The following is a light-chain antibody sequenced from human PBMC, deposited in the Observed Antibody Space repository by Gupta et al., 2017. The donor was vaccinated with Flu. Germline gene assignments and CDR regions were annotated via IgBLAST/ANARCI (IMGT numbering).Light chain of an antibody. CDR2: DVS. CDR3: SSSKSTTTFFV. J-gene: IGLJ1*01. CDR1: SSDVGNSDY. V-gene: IGLV2-14*01. Sequence: QSALTQPASVSGSPGHSITISCTGTSSDVGNSDYVSWYQQDPGKAPKLLMYDVSNRPSGVSSRFSGSKSGNTASLTISGLQAEDEADYYCSSSKSTTTFFVFGTVTKVTVL.